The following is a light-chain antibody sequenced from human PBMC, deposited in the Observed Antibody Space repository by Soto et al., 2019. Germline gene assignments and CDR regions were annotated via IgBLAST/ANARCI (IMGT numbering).Light chain of an antibody. J-gene: IGKJ1*01. Sequence: DIQMTQSPSSLSASVGDRVTITCRASQSISSYLNWYQQKPGKAPKLLIYAASSLQSGVPSRFSGRGSGTDFTLTSSSLQPEDFATYYCQQSYSRRTFGQGTKVEIK. CDR2: AAS. CDR1: QSISSY. CDR3: QQSYSRRT. V-gene: IGKV1-39*01.